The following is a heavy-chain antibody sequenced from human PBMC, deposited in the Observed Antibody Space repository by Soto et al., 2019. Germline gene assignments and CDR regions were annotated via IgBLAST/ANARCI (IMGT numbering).Heavy chain of an antibody. CDR1: GFTFSSYA. D-gene: IGHD3-16*01. J-gene: IGHJ4*02. CDR3: AKELPYYDYVWGSSDFDY. Sequence: GGSLRLSCAASGFTFSSYAMSWVRQAPGKGLEWVSAISGSGGSTYYADSVKGRFTISRDNSKNTRYLQMNSLRAEDTAVYYCAKELPYYDYVWGSSDFDYWGQGTLVTV. CDR2: ISGSGGST. V-gene: IGHV3-23*01.